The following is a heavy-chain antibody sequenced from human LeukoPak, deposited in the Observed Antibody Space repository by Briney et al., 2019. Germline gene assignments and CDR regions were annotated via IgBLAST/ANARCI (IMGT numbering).Heavy chain of an antibody. V-gene: IGHV3-21*06. Sequence: PGGSLRLSCAASGFSFSTYSMNWVRQAPGKGLEWVSSISRNSRYIYYADSMRGRFTISRDNAKNSLYLQMNSLKPEDTAVYYCTRDVRLRHKYYYMDVWGKGTTVTVSS. CDR1: GFSFSTYS. J-gene: IGHJ6*03. D-gene: IGHD4-17*01. CDR3: TRDVRLRHKYYYMDV. CDR2: ISRNSRYI.